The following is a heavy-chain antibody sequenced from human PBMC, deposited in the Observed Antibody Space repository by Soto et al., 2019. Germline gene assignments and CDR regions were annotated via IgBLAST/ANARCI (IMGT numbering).Heavy chain of an antibody. V-gene: IGHV5-51*01. D-gene: IGHD6-6*01. CDR3: ASSIAARYFYYGMDV. CDR1: GYSFTSYW. Sequence: GEPLKIACKGSGYSFTSYWIGWVRQMPGKGLEWMGIIYPGDSDTRYSPSFQGQVTISADKSISTAYLQWSSLKASDTAMYYCASSIAARYFYYGMDVWGQGTTVTVSS. J-gene: IGHJ6*02. CDR2: IYPGDSDT.